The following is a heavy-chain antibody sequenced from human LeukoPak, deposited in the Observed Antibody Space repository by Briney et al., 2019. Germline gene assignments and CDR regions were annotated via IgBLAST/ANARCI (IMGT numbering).Heavy chain of an antibody. D-gene: IGHD4-11*01. CDR2: MNPNSGNT. J-gene: IGHJ5*02. V-gene: IGHV1-8*01. CDR1: GYTFTSCD. Sequence: ASVKVSCKASGYTFTSCDINWVRQATGQGLEWMGWMNPNSGNTGYARKFQGRVTMTRNTSISTAYMELSSLRSEGTAVYYCARDYRKRVNWFDPWGQGTLVTVSS. CDR3: ARDYRKRVNWFDP.